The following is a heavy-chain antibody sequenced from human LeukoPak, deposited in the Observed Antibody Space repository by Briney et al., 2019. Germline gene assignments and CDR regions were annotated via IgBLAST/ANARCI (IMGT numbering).Heavy chain of an antibody. Sequence: SETLSLTCTVSGGSISSYYWSWIRQPPGKGLEWIGCIYNSGSTNYNPSLKSRVTISVDTSKNQFSLKLSSVTAADTAVYYCARGRFDPLTGYEYYHDYWGQGTLVTVSS. CDR1: GGSISSYY. J-gene: IGHJ4*02. CDR3: ARGRFDPLTGYEYYHDY. V-gene: IGHV4-59*08. D-gene: IGHD3-9*01. CDR2: IYNSGST.